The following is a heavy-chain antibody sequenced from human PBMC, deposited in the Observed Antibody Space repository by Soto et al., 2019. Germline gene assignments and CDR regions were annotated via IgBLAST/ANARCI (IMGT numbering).Heavy chain of an antibody. J-gene: IGHJ4*02. CDR3: VQTTGWPGFDF. D-gene: IGHD6-19*01. V-gene: IGHV3-53*01. CDR2: IYGGGTT. Sequence: EVQLVESGGGLIQPGGSLRLSCAASGFTVSSKYMTWVRQAPGKGLEWVSVIYGGGTTYYADSVKGRFTISRDNSKNTLYLQMNSLRAEDPAVDYCVQTTGWPGFDFWGQGTLVTVSS. CDR1: GFTVSSKY.